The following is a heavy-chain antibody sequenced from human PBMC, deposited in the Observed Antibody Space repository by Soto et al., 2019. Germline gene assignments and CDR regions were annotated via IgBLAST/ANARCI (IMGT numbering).Heavy chain of an antibody. J-gene: IGHJ5*02. V-gene: IGHV1-69*06. Sequence: SVKVSCKASGGTFSSYAISWVRQAPGQGLEWMGGIIPIFGTANYAQKFQGRVTITADKSTSTAYMELSSLRSEDTAVYYCAGAIIGVVPNWFDPWGQGTLVTVYS. D-gene: IGHD3-3*01. CDR3: AGAIIGVVPNWFDP. CDR2: IIPIFGTA. CDR1: GGTFSSYA.